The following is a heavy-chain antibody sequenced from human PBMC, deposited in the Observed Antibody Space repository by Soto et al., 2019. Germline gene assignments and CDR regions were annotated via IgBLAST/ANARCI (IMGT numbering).Heavy chain of an antibody. V-gene: IGHV3-11*01. CDR2: ITFSGNTV. J-gene: IGHJ6*02. CDR1: GFTFSDSY. CDR3: ARVSWREKYGMDV. Sequence: QVQLVESGGGLVKPGGSLRLSCAASGFTFSDSYMSWIRQAPGKGLEWISYITFSGNTVYYADSLKGRFTISRDNAKNSLYLQMNRLRAEDTAVYYCARVSWREKYGMDVWCQGTTFTVSS.